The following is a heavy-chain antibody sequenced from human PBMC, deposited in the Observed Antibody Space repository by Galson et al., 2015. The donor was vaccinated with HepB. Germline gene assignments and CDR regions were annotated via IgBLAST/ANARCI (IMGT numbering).Heavy chain of an antibody. CDR1: GFTFSSYA. V-gene: IGHV3-30-3*01. Sequence: SLRLSCAASGFTFSSYAMHWVRQAPGKGLEWVAVISYDGSNKYYADSVKGRFTISRDNAKNSLYLQMNSLRAEDTAVYYCARDYAARDYCSSTSCLIQFDYWGQGTLVTVSS. D-gene: IGHD2-2*01. J-gene: IGHJ4*02. CDR3: ARDYAARDYCSSTSCLIQFDY. CDR2: ISYDGSNK.